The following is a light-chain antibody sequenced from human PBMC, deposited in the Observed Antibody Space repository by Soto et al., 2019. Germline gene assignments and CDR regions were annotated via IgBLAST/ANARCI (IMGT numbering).Light chain of an antibody. CDR3: QQYNLLT. CDR1: RSIDTF. CDR2: DAS. J-gene: IGKJ4*01. V-gene: IGKV1-5*02. Sequence: DIQMTQSPSSLSASVGDRVTIFCRASRSIDTFLNWFQQKPGKAPKLLIYDASSLESGVPSRFSGSGSGTEFTLTISSLQPDDFATYYCQQYNLLTFGGGTKVDIK.